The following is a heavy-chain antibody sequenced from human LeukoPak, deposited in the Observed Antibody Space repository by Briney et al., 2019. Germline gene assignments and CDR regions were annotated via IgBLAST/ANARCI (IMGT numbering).Heavy chain of an antibody. CDR3: AKLGRIAIIRGESGFDY. V-gene: IGHV3-23*01. CDR1: GFTFSNYA. Sequence: PGGSLRLSCAASGFTFSNYAMSWVRQAPGKGLEWVTGISGSATTTYYADSVKGRFTIPRDNSDDTVYLQMNSLRAEDTALYYCAKLGRIAIIRGESGFDYWGQGTLVTVSS. D-gene: IGHD3-10*01. J-gene: IGHJ4*02. CDR2: ISGSATTT.